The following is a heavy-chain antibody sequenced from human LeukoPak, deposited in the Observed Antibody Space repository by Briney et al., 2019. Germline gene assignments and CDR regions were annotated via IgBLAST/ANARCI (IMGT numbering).Heavy chain of an antibody. J-gene: IGHJ3*02. V-gene: IGHV3-53*01. Sequence: GGSLRLSCAASGFTVSSNYMSWVRQAPGKVLEWVSVIYSGGSTYYADSVKGRFTISRDNSKNTLYLQMNSLRAEDTAVYYCAGSNVPGAFDIWGQGTMVTVSS. CDR2: IYSGGST. CDR1: GFTVSSNY. CDR3: AGSNVPGAFDI. D-gene: IGHD4/OR15-4a*01.